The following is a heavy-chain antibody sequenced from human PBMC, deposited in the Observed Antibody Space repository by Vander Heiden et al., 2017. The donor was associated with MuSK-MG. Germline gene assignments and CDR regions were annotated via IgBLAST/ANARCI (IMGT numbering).Heavy chain of an antibody. D-gene: IGHD5-18*01. J-gene: IGHJ4*02. CDR2: IYHRGST. CDR1: GYSISSGYY. V-gene: IGHV4-38-2*01. Sequence: QVQLQESGPGLVKPSETLSLTCAVSGYSISSGYYGGWLRQPPGKGLEWIGSIYHRGSTYYNPSLKRRVTISVDTSKNQFSLKLSSVTAADTAVYYCARRGGQLWLTGPFDYWGQGTLVTVSS. CDR3: ARRGGQLWLTGPFDY.